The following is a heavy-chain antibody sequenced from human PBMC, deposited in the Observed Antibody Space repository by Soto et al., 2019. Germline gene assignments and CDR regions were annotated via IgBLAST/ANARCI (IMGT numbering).Heavy chain of an antibody. Sequence: GGSLRLSCAASGFTFSSYAMSWVRQAPGKGLEWVSAISGSGGSTYYADSVKGRFTISRDNSKNTLYLQMNSLRAEDTAVYYCAKPGVGQTTPAVYYYYYYYGMDVWGQGTTVTVSS. CDR1: GFTFSSYA. V-gene: IGHV3-23*01. D-gene: IGHD2-8*01. CDR3: AKPGVGQTTPAVYYYYYYYGMDV. CDR2: ISGSGGST. J-gene: IGHJ6*02.